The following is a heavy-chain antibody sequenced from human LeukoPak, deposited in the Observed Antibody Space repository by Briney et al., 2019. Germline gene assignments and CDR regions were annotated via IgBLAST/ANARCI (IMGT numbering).Heavy chain of an antibody. J-gene: IGHJ4*02. V-gene: IGHV1-2*02. D-gene: IGHD3-10*01. CDR3: AVTMVRGVVGYFDY. Sequence: APVKVSCKSSGYTFTGYYMHWVRQAPGQGLEWMGWINPNSGGTNYAQKFQGRVTMTRDTSISTAYMELSRLRSDDTAVYYCAVTMVRGVVGYFDYWGQGTLVTVSS. CDR1: GYTFTGYY. CDR2: INPNSGGT.